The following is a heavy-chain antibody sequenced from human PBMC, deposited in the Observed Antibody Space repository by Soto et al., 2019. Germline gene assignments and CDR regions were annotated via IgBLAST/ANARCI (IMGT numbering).Heavy chain of an antibody. CDR3: AREPTLGVWFGELSRRRGGYFDY. V-gene: IGHV4-59*01. CDR1: GGSISSYY. D-gene: IGHD3-10*01. CDR2: IYYSGST. J-gene: IGHJ4*02. Sequence: QVQLQESGPGLVKPSETLSLTCTVSGGSISSYYWSWIRQPPGKGLEWIGYIYYSGSTNYNPSLKSRVTISVDTSKNQFSLKLSSVTAADTAVYYCAREPTLGVWFGELSRRRGGYFDYWGQGTLVTVSS.